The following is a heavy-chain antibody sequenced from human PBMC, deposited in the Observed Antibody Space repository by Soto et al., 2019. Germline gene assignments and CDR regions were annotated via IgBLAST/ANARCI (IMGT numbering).Heavy chain of an antibody. CDR1: GFTFSSYS. J-gene: IGHJ6*02. CDR2: ISSSSSYI. V-gene: IGHV3-21*01. Sequence: EVQLVESGGGLVKPGGSLRLSCAASGFTFSSYSMNWVRQAPGKGLEWVSSISSSSSYIYYADSVKGRFTISRDNRKNSLYLQMNSLRAEDTAVYYCARDGVSGSYYYYYYGMDVWGQGTTVTVSS. D-gene: IGHD1-26*01. CDR3: ARDGVSGSYYYYYYGMDV.